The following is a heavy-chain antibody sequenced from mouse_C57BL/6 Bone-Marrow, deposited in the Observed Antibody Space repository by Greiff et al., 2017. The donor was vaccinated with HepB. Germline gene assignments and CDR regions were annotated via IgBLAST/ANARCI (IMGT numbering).Heavy chain of an antibody. J-gene: IGHJ3*01. V-gene: IGHV5-6*01. D-gene: IGHD2-4*01. CDR1: GFTFSSYG. CDR2: ISSGGSYT. Sequence: VQLKESGGDLVKPGGSLKLSCAASGFTFSSYGMSWVRQTPDKRLEWVATISSGGSYTYYPDSVKGRFTISRDNAKNTLYLQMSSLKSEDTAMYYCARPPYYYDYDPWFAYWGQGTLVTVSA. CDR3: ARPPYYYDYDPWFAY.